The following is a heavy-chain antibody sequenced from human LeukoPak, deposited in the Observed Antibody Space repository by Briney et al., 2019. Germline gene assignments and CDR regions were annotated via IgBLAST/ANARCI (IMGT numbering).Heavy chain of an antibody. CDR1: GFTFSSYW. Sequence: GGSLRLSCAASGFTFSSYWMSWVRQAPGKGLEWVANIKQDGSEKYYVDSVKGRFTISRDNAKNSLYLQMNSLRAEDTAVYYCARDRRRITIFGVVIIEAHPQSWFDPWGQGTLVTVSS. J-gene: IGHJ5*02. D-gene: IGHD3-3*01. V-gene: IGHV3-7*01. CDR3: ARDRRRITIFGVVIIEAHPQSWFDP. CDR2: IKQDGSEK.